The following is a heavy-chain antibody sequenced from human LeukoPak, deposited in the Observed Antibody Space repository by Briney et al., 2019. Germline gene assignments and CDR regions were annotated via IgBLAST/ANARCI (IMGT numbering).Heavy chain of an antibody. CDR1: RYTFTSYG. Sequence: GASVKVSCKASRYTFTSYGISWVRQAPGQGLEWMGWISAYNGNTNYAQKLQGRVTMTTDTSTSTAYMELRSLRSDDTAVYYCARFFWSGYYYYYMDVWGKGTTVTVSS. D-gene: IGHD3-3*01. CDR3: ARFFWSGYYYYYMDV. V-gene: IGHV1-18*01. J-gene: IGHJ6*03. CDR2: ISAYNGNT.